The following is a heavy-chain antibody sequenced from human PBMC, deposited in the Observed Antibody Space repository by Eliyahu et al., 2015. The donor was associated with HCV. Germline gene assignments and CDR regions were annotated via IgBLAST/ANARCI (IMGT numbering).Heavy chain of an antibody. Sequence: QVQLVESGGGVVQPGRSLRLSCAASGFTFSSYGXHWVRQAPGKGLXWVAVIWYDGSNKYYADSVKGRFTISRDNSKNTLYLQMNSLRAEDTAVYYCARDQLRYCSSTSCSQSGYWGQGTLVTVSS. D-gene: IGHD2-2*01. V-gene: IGHV3-33*01. J-gene: IGHJ4*02. CDR1: GFTFSSYG. CDR2: IWYDGSNK. CDR3: ARDQLRYCSSTSCSQSGY.